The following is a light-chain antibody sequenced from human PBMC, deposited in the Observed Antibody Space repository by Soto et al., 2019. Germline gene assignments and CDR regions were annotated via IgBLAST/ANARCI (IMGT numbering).Light chain of an antibody. CDR3: GADHGSGSNFVYV. CDR1: SGYSNYK. J-gene: IGLJ1*01. Sequence: VLTQPHSASASLGASVTLTCTLSSGYSNYKVDWYQQRPGKGPRFVMRVGTGGSVGSKGDGIPDRFSVLGSGLNRYLTIKNIQEEDESYYHCGADHGSGSNFVYVFGSGTKLTVL. V-gene: IGLV9-49*01. CDR2: VGTGGSVG.